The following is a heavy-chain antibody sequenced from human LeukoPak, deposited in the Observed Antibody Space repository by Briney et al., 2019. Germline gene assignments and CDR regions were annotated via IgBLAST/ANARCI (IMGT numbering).Heavy chain of an antibody. CDR3: AKVMVRGVMGVGSYYYYYMDV. D-gene: IGHD3-10*01. CDR1: GFSFSSYW. Sequence: QSGGSLRLSCAASGFSFSSYWMHWVRQAPGKGLVWVSGINNYGSNTIYADSVKGRFTISRDNARNTLDLQMNSLRAEDTAVYYCAKVMVRGVMGVGSYYYYYMDVWGKGTTVTVSS. V-gene: IGHV3-74*01. J-gene: IGHJ6*03. CDR2: INNYGSNT.